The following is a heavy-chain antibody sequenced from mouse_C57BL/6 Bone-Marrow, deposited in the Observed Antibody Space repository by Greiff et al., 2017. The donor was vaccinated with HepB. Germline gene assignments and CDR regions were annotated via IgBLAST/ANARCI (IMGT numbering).Heavy chain of an antibody. CDR2: IFPGSGST. V-gene: IGHV1-56*01. CDR3: AREDYGSPWFAY. D-gene: IGHD1-1*01. Sequence: VLLVESGPELVRPGASVKISCKASGYTFTSHWMQWVRQRPGQGLEWIGEIFPGSGSTYYNEKFKGKATLTVDTSSSTAYMQLSSLTSEDSAVYFCAREDYGSPWFAYWGQGTLVTVSA. J-gene: IGHJ3*01. CDR1: GYTFTSHW.